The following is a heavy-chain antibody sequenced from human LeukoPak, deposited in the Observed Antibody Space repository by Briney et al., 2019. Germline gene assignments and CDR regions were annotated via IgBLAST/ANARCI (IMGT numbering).Heavy chain of an antibody. CDR1: GGSISSSSYY. CDR3: ARDLAAAGTIDP. J-gene: IGHJ5*02. Sequence: TTSETLSLTCTVSGGSISSSSYYWGWIRQPPGKGLEWIGSIYYSGSTNYNPSLKSRVTISEDTSKNQFSLRLSSVTAADTAVYYCARDLAAAGTIDPWGQGTLVTVSS. V-gene: IGHV4-39*07. CDR2: IYYSGST. D-gene: IGHD6-13*01.